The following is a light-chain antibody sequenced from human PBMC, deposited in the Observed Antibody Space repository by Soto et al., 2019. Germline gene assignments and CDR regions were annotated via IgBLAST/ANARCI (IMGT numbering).Light chain of an antibody. CDR3: GTWDSSLSAGGNVV. J-gene: IGLJ2*01. Sequence: QSALTQPPSASGSPGQSVTISCTGTSSDVGGYKYVSWYQQHPGKAPKLMIYEVSKRPSGVPDRFSGSKSGNTASLTVSGLQAEDEADYYCGTWDSSLSAGGNVVFGGGTKLTVL. CDR2: EVS. CDR1: SSDVGGYKY. V-gene: IGLV2-8*01.